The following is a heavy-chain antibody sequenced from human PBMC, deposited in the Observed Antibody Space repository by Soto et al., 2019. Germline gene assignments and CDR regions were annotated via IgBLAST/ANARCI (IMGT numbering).Heavy chain of an antibody. D-gene: IGHD3-3*01. CDR1: GFTFSSYG. V-gene: IGHV3-33*01. CDR2: IWYDGSNK. CDR3: ARDQHDFWSGYYYYYYGMDV. Sequence: PGGSLRLSCAASGFTFSSYGMHWVRQAPGKGLEWVAVIWYDGSNKYYADSVKGRFTISRDNSKNTLYLQMNSLRAEDTAVYYCARDQHDFWSGYYYYYYGMDVWGQGTTVTVSS. J-gene: IGHJ6*02.